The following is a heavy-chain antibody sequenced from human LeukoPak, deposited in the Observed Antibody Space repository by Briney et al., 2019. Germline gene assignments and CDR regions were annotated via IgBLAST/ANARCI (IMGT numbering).Heavy chain of an antibody. Sequence: KSSETLSLTCTVSGGSINSGNYYWSWIRQHPGKGLEWIGYISYSGSRYHNPPLKSRVTISIDLSKNQFSLKLSSVTAADAAVYYCARDLGGDGYNLRNWFDPWGQGTLVTVSS. D-gene: IGHD5-24*01. CDR3: ARDLGGDGYNLRNWFDP. V-gene: IGHV4-31*03. CDR2: ISYSGSR. CDR1: GGSINSGNYY. J-gene: IGHJ5*02.